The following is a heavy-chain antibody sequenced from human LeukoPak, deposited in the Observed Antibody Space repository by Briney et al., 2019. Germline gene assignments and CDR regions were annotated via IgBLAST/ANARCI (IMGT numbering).Heavy chain of an antibody. CDR3: ARDGLKYYYDSSGYYYGVY. V-gene: IGHV3-21*01. D-gene: IGHD3-22*01. CDR1: GFTFSSYS. J-gene: IGHJ4*02. CDR2: ISSSSSYI. Sequence: PGGSLRLSCAASGFTFSSYSMNWVRQAPGKGLEWVSSISSSSSYIYYADSVKGRFTISRDNAKNSLYLQMNSLRAEDTAVYYCARDGLKYYYDSSGYYYGVYWGQGTLVTVSS.